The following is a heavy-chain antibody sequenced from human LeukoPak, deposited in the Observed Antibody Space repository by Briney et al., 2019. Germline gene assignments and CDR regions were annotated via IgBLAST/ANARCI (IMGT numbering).Heavy chain of an antibody. D-gene: IGHD3-16*01. J-gene: IGHJ4*02. CDR3: AKGMYDYVWGSYEPAFDY. V-gene: IGHV3-33*06. Sequence: GGSLRLSRAASGFTFSSYGMHWVRQAPGKGLEWVAVIWYDGSNKYYADSVKGRFTISRDNSKNTLYLQMNSLRAEDTAVYYCAKGMYDYVWGSYEPAFDYWGQGTLVTVSS. CDR2: IWYDGSNK. CDR1: GFTFSSYG.